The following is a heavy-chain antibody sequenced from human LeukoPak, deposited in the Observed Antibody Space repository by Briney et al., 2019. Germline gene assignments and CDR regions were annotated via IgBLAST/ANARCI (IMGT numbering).Heavy chain of an antibody. V-gene: IGHV3-30*02. J-gene: IGHJ4*02. CDR2: IRYDGSNK. D-gene: IGHD3-22*01. CDR3: AKDLSAYYYDSSGFDY. CDR1: GFSFSSYE. Sequence: PGGSLRLSCAASGFSFSSYEMNWVRQAPGKGLEWVAFIRYDGSNKYYADSVKGRFTISRDNSKNTLYLQMNSLRAEDRAVYYCAKDLSAYYYDSSGFDYWGQGALVTVSS.